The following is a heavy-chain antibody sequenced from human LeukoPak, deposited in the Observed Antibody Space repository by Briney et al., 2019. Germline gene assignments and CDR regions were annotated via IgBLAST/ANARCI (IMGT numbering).Heavy chain of an antibody. V-gene: IGHV1-2*02. Sequence: ASVKVSCKASGYTFTGYYMHWVRQAPGQGLEWMGWINPNSGGTNYAQKFQGRVTMTRDMSTSTVYMELSSLRSEDTAVYYCARSTKTQSDDAFDIWGQGTMVTVSS. CDR1: GYTFTGYY. J-gene: IGHJ3*02. CDR2: INPNSGGT. CDR3: ARSTKTQSDDAFDI.